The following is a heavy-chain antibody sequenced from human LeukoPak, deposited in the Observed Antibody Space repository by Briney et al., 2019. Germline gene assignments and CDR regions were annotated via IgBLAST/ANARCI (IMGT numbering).Heavy chain of an antibody. Sequence: GGPLRLSCAPSGFIFGNYWMHWVRKPPGKGLVWVARINPNGITTTYTDSVEGRFTISRDNAKNTLYLQMNSLRVEDTAVYYCARDFAGDRDYWGQGTLVTVSS. D-gene: IGHD4-17*01. J-gene: IGHJ4*02. V-gene: IGHV3-74*01. CDR3: ARDFAGDRDY. CDR1: GFIFGNYW. CDR2: INPNGITT.